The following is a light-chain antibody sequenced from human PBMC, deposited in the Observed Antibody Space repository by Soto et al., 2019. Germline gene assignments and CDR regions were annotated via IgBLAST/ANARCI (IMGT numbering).Light chain of an antibody. Sequence: EIVLTQSPGTLSLSPGERATLSCRASQSVSSNYLAWYQQKPGQAPRLLIYGASSRATGIPDRFSGSGSGTDFTLTISRLEPEDFAVYYCQHYGSSPETFGQGTKVAIK. CDR1: QSVSSNY. J-gene: IGKJ1*01. CDR2: GAS. V-gene: IGKV3-20*01. CDR3: QHYGSSPET.